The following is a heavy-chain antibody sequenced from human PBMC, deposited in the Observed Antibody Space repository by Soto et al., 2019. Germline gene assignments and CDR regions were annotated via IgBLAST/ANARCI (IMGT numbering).Heavy chain of an antibody. CDR3: ARVSRGYCSSTSCWDAFDI. CDR1: GYTFTGYY. J-gene: IGHJ3*02. D-gene: IGHD2-2*01. Sequence: ASVKVSCKASGYTFTGYYMHWVRQAPGQGLEWIGWINPNSGGTNYAQKFQGWVTMTRDTSISTAYMELSRLRSDDTAVYYCARVSRGYCSSTSCWDAFDIWGQGTMVTVSS. V-gene: IGHV1-2*04. CDR2: INPNSGGT.